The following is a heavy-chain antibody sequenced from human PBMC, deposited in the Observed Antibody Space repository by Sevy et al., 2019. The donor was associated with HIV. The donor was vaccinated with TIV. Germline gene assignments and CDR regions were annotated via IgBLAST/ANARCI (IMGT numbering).Heavy chain of an antibody. V-gene: IGHV1-2*02. D-gene: IGHD4-17*01. CDR2: INSDSGVT. CDR1: GYIFTDYY. Sequence: ASVKVSCKASGYIFTDYYIHWVRLAPGQGLEWMAWINSDSGVTNYAQRFQGEVTVTRDTSLNTAYLDLSRLKSNDTAIYFCARLTTKPTSDLYGMDVWGQGTTVTVSS. CDR3: ARLTTKPTSDLYGMDV. J-gene: IGHJ6*02.